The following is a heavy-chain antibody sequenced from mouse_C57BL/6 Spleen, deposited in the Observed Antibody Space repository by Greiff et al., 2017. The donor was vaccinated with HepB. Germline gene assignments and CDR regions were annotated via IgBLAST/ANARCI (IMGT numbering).Heavy chain of an antibody. Sequence: EVNVVESGGGLVKPGGSLKLSCAASGFTFSSYAMSWVRQTPEKRLEWVATISDGGSYTYYPDNVKGRFTISRDNAKNNLYLQMSHLKSEDTAMYYCAREGMFAYWGQGTLVTVSA. CDR2: ISDGGSYT. CDR1: GFTFSSYA. CDR3: AREGMFAY. V-gene: IGHV5-4*01. J-gene: IGHJ3*01.